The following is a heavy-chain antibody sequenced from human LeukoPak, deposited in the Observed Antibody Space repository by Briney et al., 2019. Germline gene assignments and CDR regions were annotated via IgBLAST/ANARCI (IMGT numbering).Heavy chain of an antibody. CDR3: AKDGGEYYDILTGYYPRLYYMDV. Sequence: GGSLRLSCAASGFTFSSYGMSWIRQAPGKGLDWVSAISGSGGSTYYADSVKGRFTISRDNSKNTLYLQMNSLRAEDTAVYYCAKDGGEYYDILTGYYPRLYYMDVWGKGTTVTISS. D-gene: IGHD3-9*01. CDR2: ISGSGGST. V-gene: IGHV3-23*01. J-gene: IGHJ6*03. CDR1: GFTFSSYG.